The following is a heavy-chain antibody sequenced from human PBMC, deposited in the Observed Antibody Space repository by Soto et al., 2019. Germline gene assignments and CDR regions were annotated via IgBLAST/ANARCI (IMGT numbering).Heavy chain of an antibody. V-gene: IGHV1-69*02. Sequence: QVQLVQSGAEVKKPGSSVKVSCKASGGTFSSYTISWVRQAPGQGLEWMGRIIPILGIANYAQKFQGRVTNTADKSTSTAYMELSSLRSEDTAVYYCARGPQWLVLGDYWGQGTLVTVSS. CDR2: IIPILGIA. CDR3: ARGPQWLVLGDY. CDR1: GGTFSSYT. J-gene: IGHJ4*02. D-gene: IGHD6-19*01.